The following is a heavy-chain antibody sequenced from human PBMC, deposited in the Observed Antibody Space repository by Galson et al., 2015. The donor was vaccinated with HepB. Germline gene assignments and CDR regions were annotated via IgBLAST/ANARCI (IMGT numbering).Heavy chain of an antibody. CDR2: ISYDGSNK. D-gene: IGHD6-13*01. J-gene: IGHJ6*02. CDR3: ARTFPGIAAAGIFIARMDV. Sequence: SLRLSCAASGFTFSSYAMHWVRQAPGKGLEWVAVISYDGSNKYYADSVKGRFTISRDNSKNTLYLQMNSLRAEDTAVYYCARTFPGIAAAGIFIARMDVWGQGTTVTVSS. CDR1: GFTFSSYA. V-gene: IGHV3-30*04.